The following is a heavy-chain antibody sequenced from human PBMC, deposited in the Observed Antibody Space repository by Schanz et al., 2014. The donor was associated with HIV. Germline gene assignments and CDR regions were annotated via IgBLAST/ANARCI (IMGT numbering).Heavy chain of an antibody. D-gene: IGHD5-12*01. V-gene: IGHV1-8*01. CDR3: ARKMSISNQWLRALYSNYGMDV. J-gene: IGHJ6*02. CDR1: GYTFTSYD. Sequence: QVHLVPSGAEVKKPGASVKVSCKASGYTFTSYDINWVRQATGQGLEWMGWMNPNSGNTGFAQKFQGRVTMTRNTSINTAYMEVSGLKSEDTAVYYCARKMSISNQWLRALYSNYGMDVWGQGTTVTVSS. CDR2: MNPNSGNT.